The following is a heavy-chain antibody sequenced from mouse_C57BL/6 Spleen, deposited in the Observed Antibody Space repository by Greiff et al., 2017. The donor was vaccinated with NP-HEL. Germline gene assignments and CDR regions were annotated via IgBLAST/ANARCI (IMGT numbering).Heavy chain of an antibody. CDR2: IDPNNGGT. Sequence: QVQLQQPGAELVKPGASVKLSCKASGYTFPRYWMHWVKQRPGRGPEWIGKIDPNNGGTKYNEKVKSKATLTVDKPSSTAYMQLSSLTSEDSAVYYCARSGDGYYEGGFAMDYWGQGTSVTVSS. CDR1: GYTFPRYW. J-gene: IGHJ4*01. D-gene: IGHD2-3*01. CDR3: ARSGDGYYEGGFAMDY. V-gene: IGHV1-72*01.